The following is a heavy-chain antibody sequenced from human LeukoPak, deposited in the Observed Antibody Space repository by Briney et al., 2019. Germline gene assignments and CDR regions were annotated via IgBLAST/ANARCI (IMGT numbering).Heavy chain of an antibody. J-gene: IGHJ4*02. CDR1: GFTFSSYA. D-gene: IGHD3-22*01. CDR3: ATQLTDSSLQKITMIVVDDGRDY. Sequence: PGRSLRLSCAASGFTFSSYAMSWVRQAPGKRLEWVSAISGSGGSTYYADSVKGRFTISRDNSKNTLYLQMNSLRAEDTAVYYCATQLTDSSLQKITMIVVDDGRDYWGQGTLVTVSS. CDR2: ISGSGGST. V-gene: IGHV3-23*01.